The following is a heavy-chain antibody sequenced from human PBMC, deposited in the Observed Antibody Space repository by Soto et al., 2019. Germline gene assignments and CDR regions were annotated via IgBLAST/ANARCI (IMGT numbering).Heavy chain of an antibody. CDR3: ARDLYDYGDYYYYVMDV. CDR2: IWYDGSNK. V-gene: IGHV3-33*01. J-gene: IGHJ6*02. D-gene: IGHD4-17*01. CDR1: GFTFSSYG. Sequence: PGGSLRLSCAASGFTFSSYGTHWVRQAPGKGLEWVAVIWYDGSNKYYADSVKGRFTISRDNSKNTLYLQMNSLRAEDTAVYYCARDLYDYGDYYYYVMDVWGQGTTVTVSS.